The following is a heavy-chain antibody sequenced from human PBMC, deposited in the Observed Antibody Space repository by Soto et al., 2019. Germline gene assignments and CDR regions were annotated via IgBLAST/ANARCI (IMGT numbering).Heavy chain of an antibody. CDR2: INPSGGST. Sequence: ASVKVSCKASGYTFTSYAMHWVRQAPGQGLEWIGIINPSGGSTSYAQKFQGRVTMTRDTSTSTVYMELSSLRSEDTAVYYCARDRSVDPYGMDVWGQGTTVTVSS. J-gene: IGHJ6*02. CDR3: ARDRSVDPYGMDV. D-gene: IGHD5-12*01. V-gene: IGHV1-46*03. CDR1: GYTFTSYA.